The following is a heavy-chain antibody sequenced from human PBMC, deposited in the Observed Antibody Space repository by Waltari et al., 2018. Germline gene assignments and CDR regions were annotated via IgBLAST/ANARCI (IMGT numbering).Heavy chain of an antibody. D-gene: IGHD7-27*01. Sequence: EVQLMESGGGLVKPGGSLRLSCAASGFTLSTYNMNWVRQAPGKGLVWVSSFSSNGAYIHYGDSVKGRFTISRDNAKTSLYLQMNGLRDEDTAVYYCARGGWGFYLDLWGQGALVTVSS. J-gene: IGHJ5*02. V-gene: IGHV3-21*01. CDR3: ARGGWGFYLDL. CDR1: GFTLSTYN. CDR2: FSSNGAYI.